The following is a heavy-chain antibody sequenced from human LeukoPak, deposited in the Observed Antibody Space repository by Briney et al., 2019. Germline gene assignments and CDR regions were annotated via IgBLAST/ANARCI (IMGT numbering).Heavy chain of an antibody. V-gene: IGHV5-51*01. D-gene: IGHD3-3*01. CDR3: ARGGYVLRYFDY. CDR1: GYRFSSYW. J-gene: IGHJ4*02. CDR2: FHPGDSDT. Sequence: GESLKISCKGSGYRFSSYWIGWVRQMPGKGLEWMGIFHPGDSDTRYSPSFQGQVTISADKSISIAYLQWSTLKASDTAMYYCARGGYVLRYFDYWGQGTLVTVSS.